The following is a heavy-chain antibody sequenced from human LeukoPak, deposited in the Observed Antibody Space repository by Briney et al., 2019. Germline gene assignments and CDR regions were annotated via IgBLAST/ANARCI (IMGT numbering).Heavy chain of an antibody. D-gene: IGHD2-2*01. Sequence: PGGSLRLSCAASGFTFSSYAMSWVRQAPGKGLEWVSAISGSGGSTYYADSVKGRFTISRDNSKNTLYLQMNSVRAEDTAVYYCAKDLGYCSSTSCSSDWFDPWGQGTLVTVSS. CDR1: GFTFSSYA. J-gene: IGHJ5*02. CDR3: AKDLGYCSSTSCSSDWFDP. V-gene: IGHV3-23*01. CDR2: ISGSGGST.